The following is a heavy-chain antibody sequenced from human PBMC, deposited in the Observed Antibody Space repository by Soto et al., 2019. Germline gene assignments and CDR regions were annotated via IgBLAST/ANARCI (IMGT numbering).Heavy chain of an antibody. CDR1: RFSIGSYW. CDR2: IKGDGSER. CDR3: AAGFPPDF. V-gene: IGHV3-7*01. Sequence: EVLLVESGGGLVQPGGSLTLSCAASRFSIGSYWMNWVRQAPGKGLEWVANIKGDGSERYYVDSVEGRFTISRDNTKNSLELQMNSLRVEDTAVYYCAAGFPPDFWVRGTLVTVSS. J-gene: IGHJ4*02. D-gene: IGHD3-3*01.